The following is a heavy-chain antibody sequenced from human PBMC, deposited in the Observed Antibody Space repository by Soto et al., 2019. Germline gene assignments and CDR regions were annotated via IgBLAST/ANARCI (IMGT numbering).Heavy chain of an antibody. CDR3: ARDSYYDTLTGYSRNAFDI. CDR1: GYTFTGHY. J-gene: IGHJ3*02. CDR2: INPNNGGT. Sequence: QVQLVQSGAEVQKPGASVKVSCKASGYTFTGHYMHWVRQAPGQGLEWMGWINPNNGGTIYAQKFQARVTMTRDTSTTTAYMELSRLRSDDTAVYYCARDSYYDTLTGYSRNAFDIWGQGTMVTVSS. D-gene: IGHD3-9*01. V-gene: IGHV1-2*02.